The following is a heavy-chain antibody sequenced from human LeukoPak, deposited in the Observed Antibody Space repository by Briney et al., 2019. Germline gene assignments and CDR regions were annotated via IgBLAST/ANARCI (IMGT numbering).Heavy chain of an antibody. Sequence: GGSLRLSCAASGFTFSSYAMSWVRQAPGKGLEWVSGISGSGGSTYYADSVKGRFTISRDNSKNTLYLQMNSLRAEDTAVYYCAKDRFDVGANFFDYWGQGTLVTVSS. V-gene: IGHV3-23*01. CDR3: AKDRFDVGANFFDY. CDR2: ISGSGGST. J-gene: IGHJ4*02. CDR1: GFTFSSYA. D-gene: IGHD1-26*01.